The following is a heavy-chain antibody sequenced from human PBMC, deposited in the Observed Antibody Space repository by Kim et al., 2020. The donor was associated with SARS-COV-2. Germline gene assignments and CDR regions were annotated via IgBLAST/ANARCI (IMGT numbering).Heavy chain of an antibody. J-gene: IGHJ6*02. Sequence: FTISRDNSKNTLYLQMNSLRAEDTAVYYCARDRLLAAAGTARYYYYGMDVWGQGTTVTVSS. CDR3: ARDRLLAAAGTARYYYYGMDV. V-gene: IGHV3-66*01. D-gene: IGHD6-13*01.